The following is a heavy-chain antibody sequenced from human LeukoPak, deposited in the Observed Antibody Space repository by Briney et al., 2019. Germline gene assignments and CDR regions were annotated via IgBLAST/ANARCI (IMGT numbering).Heavy chain of an antibody. CDR2: IIPIFGIA. J-gene: IGHJ4*02. Sequence: ASVTVSCKASGGTFSSYAISWVRQAPGQGLEWMGRIIPIFGIANYAQKFQGSVTITADKSTSTAYMELSSLRSEDTAVYYCARAGCDILTGYPYFDYWGQGTLVTVSS. CDR1: GGTFSSYA. D-gene: IGHD3-9*01. CDR3: ARAGCDILTGYPYFDY. V-gene: IGHV1-69*04.